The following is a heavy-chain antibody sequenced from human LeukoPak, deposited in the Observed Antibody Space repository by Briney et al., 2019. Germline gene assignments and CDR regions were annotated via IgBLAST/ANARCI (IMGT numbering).Heavy chain of an antibody. D-gene: IGHD6-13*01. J-gene: IGHJ4*02. Sequence: GGSLRLSCAASGFTFSSYGVHWVRQAPGKGLEWVAVIWYDGSNKYYADSVKGRFTISRDNSKNTLYLQMNSLRAEDTAVYYCARFGYSSSWYSFDYWGQGTLVTVSS. CDR3: ARFGYSSSWYSFDY. CDR1: GFTFSSYG. V-gene: IGHV3-33*01. CDR2: IWYDGSNK.